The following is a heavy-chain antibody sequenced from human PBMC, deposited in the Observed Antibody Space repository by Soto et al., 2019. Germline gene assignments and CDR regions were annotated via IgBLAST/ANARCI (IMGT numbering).Heavy chain of an antibody. CDR1: GGSFDSRDYY. J-gene: IGHJ5*02. V-gene: IGHV4-39*01. D-gene: IGHD2-15*01. CDR2: VSDTGSP. Sequence: TSETLSLTCSVSGGSFDSRDYYWAWIRQPPGKGLEWIGSVSDTGSPSYNPSLKSRLTISVDTSKNIFSLILSSVTAADTAVYYCVRQWGGWELQHNWFDPWGPGTLVTVSS. CDR3: VRQWGGWELQHNWFDP.